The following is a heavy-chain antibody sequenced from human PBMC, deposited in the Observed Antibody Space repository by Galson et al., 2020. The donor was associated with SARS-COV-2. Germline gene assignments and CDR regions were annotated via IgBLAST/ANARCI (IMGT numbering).Heavy chain of an antibody. Sequence: GGSLRLSCAASGFTFRTYCMHWVRQAPGKGLVWVARINGDGSATNYADSVKGRFTISRDNANNTLYLQMNSLRAEDTAVYYCSTVLASWGQGTLVTVSA. CDR2: INGDGSAT. CDR3: STVLAS. V-gene: IGHV3-74*01. CDR1: GFTFRTYC. J-gene: IGHJ4*02.